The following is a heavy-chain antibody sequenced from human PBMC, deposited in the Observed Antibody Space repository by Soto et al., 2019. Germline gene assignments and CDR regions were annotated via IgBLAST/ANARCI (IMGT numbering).Heavy chain of an antibody. CDR1: GFTFSNYE. Sequence: EVQLVESGGGLEQPGGSLRLSCAASGFTFSNYEMNWVRQAPGRGLEWVSYIGTSGSTRYNVDSVKGRFTISRDNAKNSLYLQMNSLRAEDTAVYYCAREVGGWLFNWGQGTLVAVSS. CDR3: AREVGGWLFN. D-gene: IGHD2-21*01. J-gene: IGHJ4*02. V-gene: IGHV3-48*03. CDR2: IGTSGSTR.